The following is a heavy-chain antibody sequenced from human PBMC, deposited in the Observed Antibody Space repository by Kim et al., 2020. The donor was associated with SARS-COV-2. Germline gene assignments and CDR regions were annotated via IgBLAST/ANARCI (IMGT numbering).Heavy chain of an antibody. D-gene: IGHD3-10*01. V-gene: IGHV3-30-3*01. CDR3: ARDPRWFGELPFFDY. Sequence: GGSLRLSCAASGFTFSSYAMHWVRQAPGKGLEWVAVISYDGSNKYYADSVKGRFTISRDNSKNTLYLQMNSLRAEDTAVYYCARDPRWFGELPFFDYWGQGTLVTVSS. J-gene: IGHJ4*02. CDR1: GFTFSSYA. CDR2: ISYDGSNK.